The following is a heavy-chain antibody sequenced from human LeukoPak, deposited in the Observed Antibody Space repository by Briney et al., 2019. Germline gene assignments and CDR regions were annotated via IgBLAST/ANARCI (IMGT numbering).Heavy chain of an antibody. CDR3: ARLSGLGPDSPWELDR. CDR2: ISAYNGNT. J-gene: IGHJ4*02. CDR1: GYTFTSYG. D-gene: IGHD1-26*01. V-gene: IGHV1-18*01. Sequence: ASVTVSRKASGYTFTSYGISWVRQAPGQGLEWMGWISAYNGNTNYAQKVKGRVTMTTDTSTSTAYMELRSLRSDDTAVYYCARLSGLGPDSPWELDRWGQGTLVTVSS.